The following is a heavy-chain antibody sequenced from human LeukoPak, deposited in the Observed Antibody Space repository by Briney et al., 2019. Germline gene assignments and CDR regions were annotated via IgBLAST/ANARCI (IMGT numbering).Heavy chain of an antibody. CDR2: ISSDGSII. CDR3: ARDLIAVAGTSFDY. J-gene: IGHJ4*02. D-gene: IGHD6-19*01. CDR1: GFSFSSYW. Sequence: GGSLRLSCAASGFSFSSYWMHWVRQAPGKGLVWVSRISSDGSIINYADSVKGRFTISRDNAKNTLYLQMNSLRAEDTAVYYCARDLIAVAGTSFDYWGQGTLVTVSS. V-gene: IGHV3-74*01.